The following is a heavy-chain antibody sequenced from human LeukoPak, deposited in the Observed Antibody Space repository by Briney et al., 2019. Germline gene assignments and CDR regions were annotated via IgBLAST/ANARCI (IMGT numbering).Heavy chain of an antibody. CDR2: IYYSGST. Sequence: PSETLSLTCTVSGGSISSSSYYWGWIRQPPGKGLEWIGSIYYSGSTYYNPSLKSRVTISVDTSKNQFSLKLSSVTAADTAVYYCARGQKHYYGSGSYYNRGGRDYYYYMDVWGKGTTVTVSS. V-gene: IGHV4-39*01. CDR1: GGSISSSSYY. CDR3: ARGQKHYYGSGSYYNRGGRDYYYYMDV. J-gene: IGHJ6*03. D-gene: IGHD3-10*01.